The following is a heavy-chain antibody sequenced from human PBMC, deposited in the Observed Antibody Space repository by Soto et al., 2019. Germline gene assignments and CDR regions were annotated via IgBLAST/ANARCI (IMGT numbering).Heavy chain of an antibody. CDR2: IYNDGSRT. Sequence: EEQLVESGGGLVQPGGSLRFSCAASGFAFSSYWMHWVRQTPGKGPVWVSRIYNDGSRTAYADSVKGRFTISRDNAKNTMYLQMSSLTVEDTAVYYCARDLSGDTTPYFDLWGQGTLVTVSS. CDR1: GFAFSSYW. CDR3: ARDLSGDTTPYFDL. D-gene: IGHD1-1*01. V-gene: IGHV3-74*01. J-gene: IGHJ4*02.